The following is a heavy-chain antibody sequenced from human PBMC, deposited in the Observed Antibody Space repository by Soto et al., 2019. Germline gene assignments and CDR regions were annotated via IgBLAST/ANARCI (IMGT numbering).Heavy chain of an antibody. J-gene: IGHJ6*02. CDR3: ASQDGYKYYYGMDV. D-gene: IGHD5-12*01. CDR2: IYYSGSTNHNPYYGGST. Sequence: PSETLSLTCTVFSDSISSYYWSWIRQPPGKGLEWIAYIYYSGSTNHNPYYGGSTNYNPSLKSRVSISVDTSKNQFSLKLSSVTAADTAVYYCASQDGYKYYYGMDVWGQGTTVTVSS. CDR1: SDSISSYY. V-gene: IGHV4-59*08.